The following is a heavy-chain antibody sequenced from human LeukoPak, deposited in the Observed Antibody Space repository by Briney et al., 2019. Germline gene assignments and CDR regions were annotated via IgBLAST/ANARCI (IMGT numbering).Heavy chain of an antibody. V-gene: IGHV3-21*01. J-gene: IGHJ3*02. CDR3: ARDRRVVVRRGAAFDI. CDR2: ISSSSSYI. D-gene: IGHD3-22*01. CDR1: GFTFSSYA. Sequence: GGSLRLSCAASGFTFSSYAMSWVRQAPGKGLEWVSSISSSSSYIYYADSVKGRFTISRDNAKNSLYLQMNSLRAEDTAVYYCARDRRVVVRRGAAFDIWGQGTMVTVSS.